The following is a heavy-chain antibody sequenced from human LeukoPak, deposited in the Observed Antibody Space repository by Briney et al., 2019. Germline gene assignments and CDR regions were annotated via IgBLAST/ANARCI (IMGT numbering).Heavy chain of an antibody. CDR3: ARAYSPSV. D-gene: IGHD4-11*01. J-gene: IGHJ4*02. CDR2: INDRGST. CDR1: GGSFSGYY. V-gene: IGHV4-34*01. Sequence: SETLSLTCAVYGGSFSGYYWSWIRQPPGKGLEWIGEINDRGSTNHNPSLKSRVAISVDTSKNQFSLKLSSVTAADTAVYYCARAYSPSVWGQGTLVTVSS.